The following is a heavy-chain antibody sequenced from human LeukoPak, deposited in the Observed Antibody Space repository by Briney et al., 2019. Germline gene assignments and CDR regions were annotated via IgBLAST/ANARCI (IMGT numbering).Heavy chain of an antibody. D-gene: IGHD3-22*01. CDR3: ARDLGQYYDTSDNWFDP. J-gene: IGHJ5*02. CDR2: ISGSGGTT. CDR1: GFTFSSYA. Sequence: GGSLRLSCAAPGFTFSSYAMSWVRQAPGKGLEWVSTISGSGGTTYYAEFVKGRFTISRDNSKNTLYLQMNSLRAEDTAVYYCARDLGQYYDTSDNWFDPWGQGTLVTVSS. V-gene: IGHV3-23*01.